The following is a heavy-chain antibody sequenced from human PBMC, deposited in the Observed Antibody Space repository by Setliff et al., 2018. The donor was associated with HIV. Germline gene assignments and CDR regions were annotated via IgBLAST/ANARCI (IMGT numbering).Heavy chain of an antibody. V-gene: IGHV1-2*02. Sequence: ASVKVSCKASGYTFTGYYMHWVRQAPGQGLEWMGCINPNSGDTNYAQKFRGRVTMTRDTSISPASMELSRLSPDATPLYYGPRDSLFSLGSGELRPPWFDPGGQEPWSPSPQ. CDR2: INPNSGDT. CDR1: GYTFTGYY. J-gene: IGHJ5*01. D-gene: IGHD3-10*01. CDR3: PRDSLFSLGSGELRPPWFDP.